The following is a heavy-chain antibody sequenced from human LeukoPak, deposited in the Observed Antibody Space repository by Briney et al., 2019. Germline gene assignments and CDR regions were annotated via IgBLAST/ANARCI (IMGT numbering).Heavy chain of an antibody. J-gene: IGHJ4*02. V-gene: IGHV3-21*01. D-gene: IGHD5-24*01. CDR2: VSTTGSDT. Sequence: GGPLRLSCAASGFTFSGYAMDWVRQAPGKGLEWVSSVSTTGSDTYYADSVKGRFTISRDSSKNSVYLQMNSLRPEDTAIYYCARGRDGYPYNFWGQGTLVTVSS. CDR1: GFTFSGYA. CDR3: ARGRDGYPYNF.